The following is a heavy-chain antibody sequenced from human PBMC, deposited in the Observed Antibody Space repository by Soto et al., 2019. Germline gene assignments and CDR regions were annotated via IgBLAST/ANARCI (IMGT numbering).Heavy chain of an antibody. V-gene: IGHV1-2*02. D-gene: IGHD1-26*01. CDR1: GYTFTAYS. J-gene: IGHJ1*01. CDR2: FNPNSGDT. CDR3: VRGGINLPDYFQS. Sequence: ASVKVYCKACGYTFTAYSMHWVRQAPGQGLEWIGWFNPNSGDTVYAEKFQGRVTLTRDTSISTAYMELSSLRSDDTAVYYCVRGGINLPDYFQSWGQGTVVTVSS.